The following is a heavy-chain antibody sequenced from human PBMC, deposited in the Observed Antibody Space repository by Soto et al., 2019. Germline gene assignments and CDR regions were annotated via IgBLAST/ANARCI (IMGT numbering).Heavy chain of an antibody. CDR2: ISAYNGNT. Sequence: ASVKVSCKASGYTFTSYGISWVRQAPGQGLEWMGWISAYNGNTNYAQKLQGRVTMTTDTSTSTAYMELRSLRSDDTAVYYCARKYYDFWREAYYYYYMDVWGKGTTVTFSS. J-gene: IGHJ6*03. CDR3: ARKYYDFWREAYYYYYMDV. V-gene: IGHV1-18*01. CDR1: GYTFTSYG. D-gene: IGHD3-3*01.